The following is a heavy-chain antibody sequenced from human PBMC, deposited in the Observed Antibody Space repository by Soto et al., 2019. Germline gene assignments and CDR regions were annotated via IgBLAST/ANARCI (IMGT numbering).Heavy chain of an antibody. D-gene: IGHD6-19*01. CDR1: GFSLITSGVG. V-gene: IGHV2-5*01. CDR2: IYWTDDK. CDR3: AHRSSGWIPFDY. Sequence: QITLKESGPTLVKPTQTLTLTCTFSGFSLITSGVGVGWIRPPPGTALEWLALIYWTDDKRFSPSLKSRLTITTDTSKNQVGLTITNMDPVDTATYYCAHRSSGWIPFDYWGQGTLVTVSS. J-gene: IGHJ4*02.